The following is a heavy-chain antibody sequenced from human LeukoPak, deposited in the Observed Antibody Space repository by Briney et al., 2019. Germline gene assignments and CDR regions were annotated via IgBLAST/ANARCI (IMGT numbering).Heavy chain of an antibody. CDR1: GFKFSSFS. CDR3: ARVIGSYGDSAY. D-gene: IGHD3-16*01. V-gene: IGHV3-48*04. J-gene: IGHJ4*02. Sequence: GGSLRLSSTASGFKFSSFSMNWARQAPGKGLEWLSYISSTSSAIYYADSVKGRFTISRDNAKNSLYLQMDSLRAEDTAIYYCARVIGSYGDSAYWGQGTLVTVSS. CDR2: ISSTSSAI.